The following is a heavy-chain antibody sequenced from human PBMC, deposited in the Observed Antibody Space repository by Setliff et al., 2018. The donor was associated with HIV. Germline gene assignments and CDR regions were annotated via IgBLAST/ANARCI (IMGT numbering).Heavy chain of an antibody. CDR3: AGESALSGQSD. CDR1: GASISDTIW. D-gene: IGHD6-19*01. CDR2: MYHSGTT. J-gene: IGHJ4*02. Sequence: SETLSLTCTVSGASISDTIWWSWVRQSPKKGLEWIGEMYHSGTTRYNPSLESRVTLSLDKSRNQFTLKMTSVTAADTALYYCAGESALSGQSDWGQGTRVTVSS. V-gene: IGHV4-4*02.